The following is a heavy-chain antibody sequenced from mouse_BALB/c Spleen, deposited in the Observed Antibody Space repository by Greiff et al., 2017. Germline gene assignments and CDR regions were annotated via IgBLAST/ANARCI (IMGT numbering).Heavy chain of an antibody. CDR3: ARDRVYGAMDY. CDR2: ISDGGSYT. CDR1: GFTFSDYY. D-gene: IGHD1-1*02. Sequence: EVKVVESGGGLVKPGGSLKLSCAASGFTFSDYYMYWVRQTPEKRLEWVATISDGGSYTYYPDSVKGRFTISRDNAKNNLYLQMSSLKSEDTAMYYCARDRVYGAMDYWGQGTSGTVSS. J-gene: IGHJ4*01. V-gene: IGHV5-4*02.